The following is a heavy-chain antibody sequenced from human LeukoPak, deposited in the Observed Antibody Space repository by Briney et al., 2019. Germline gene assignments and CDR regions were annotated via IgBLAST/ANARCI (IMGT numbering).Heavy chain of an antibody. Sequence: ASVKVSCKASGYTFTGYYMHWVRQAPGQGLEWMGWINPNSGGTNYAQKFQGRVTMTRDTSISTAYMELSRLRSDDTAVYYCARNPTVAGRQRGFDPWGQGTLATVSS. V-gene: IGHV1-2*02. CDR3: ARNPTVAGRQRGFDP. CDR2: INPNSGGT. J-gene: IGHJ5*02. CDR1: GYTFTGYY. D-gene: IGHD6-19*01.